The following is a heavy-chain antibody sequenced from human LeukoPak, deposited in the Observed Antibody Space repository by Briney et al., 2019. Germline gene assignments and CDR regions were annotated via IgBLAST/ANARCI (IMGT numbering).Heavy chain of an antibody. CDR2: ISYDGSNK. CDR3: ARGSGGRTIWVVVPAAQSSNYYYYGMDV. Sequence: GGSLRLSCAASGFTFSSYVMHWVRQAPGKGLEWVAVISYDGSNKYYADSVKARFTISRDNSKNTLYLQMNSLRAEDTAVSYCARGSGGRTIWVVVPAAQSSNYYYYGMDVWGQGTTVTVSS. J-gene: IGHJ6*02. CDR1: GFTFSSYV. D-gene: IGHD2-2*01. V-gene: IGHV3-30-3*01.